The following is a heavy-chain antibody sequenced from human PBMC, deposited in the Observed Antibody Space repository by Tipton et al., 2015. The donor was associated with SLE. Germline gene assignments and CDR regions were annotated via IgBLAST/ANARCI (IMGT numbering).Heavy chain of an antibody. V-gene: IGHV1-46*01. Sequence: QSGAEVKKPGASVKVSCKASGYTFTSYYMHWVRQAPGQGLQWMGIINPKDNSTSYAQKFQGRLTMTRDTSTTTVYMELSSLRSEDTAVYYCATVNYFETRYWYFDFWGRGSLVAVSS. J-gene: IGHJ2*01. CDR2: INPKDNST. CDR3: ATVNYFETRYWYFDF. CDR1: GYTFTSYY. D-gene: IGHD3-22*01.